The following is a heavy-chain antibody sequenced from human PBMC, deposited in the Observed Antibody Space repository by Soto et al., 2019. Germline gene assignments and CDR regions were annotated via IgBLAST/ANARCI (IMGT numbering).Heavy chain of an antibody. V-gene: IGHV3-30*03. J-gene: IGHJ6*02. Sequence: GGSLRLSCAASGFTFSSYWMSWVRQAPGKGLEWVAVISYDGSNKFYADSVKGRFTISRDNSKNTLYLQMNSLRAEDTAVYYCASSSQRYDYYYYGMDVWGQGTTVTVSS. CDR1: GFTFSSYW. D-gene: IGHD2-15*01. CDR2: ISYDGSNK. CDR3: ASSSQRYDYYYYGMDV.